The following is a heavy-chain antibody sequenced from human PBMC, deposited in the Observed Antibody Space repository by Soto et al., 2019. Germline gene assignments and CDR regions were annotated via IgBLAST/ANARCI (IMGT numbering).Heavy chain of an antibody. CDR2: INHSGST. CDR3: ARKRITMVRGVIITSTFDY. J-gene: IGHJ4*02. CDR1: GGSFSGYY. V-gene: IGHV4-34*01. Sequence: QVQLQQWGAGLLKPSETLSLTCAVYGGSFSGYYWSWIRQPPGKGLEWIGEINHSGSTNYNPSLKSRVTISVDTSKNQFSLKLSSVTAADTAVYYCARKRITMVRGVIITSTFDYWGQGTLVTVSS. D-gene: IGHD3-10*01.